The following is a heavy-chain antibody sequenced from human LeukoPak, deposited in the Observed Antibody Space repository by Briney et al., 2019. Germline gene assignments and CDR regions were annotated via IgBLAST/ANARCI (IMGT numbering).Heavy chain of an antibody. J-gene: IGHJ4*02. CDR3: ARGRTHRRLWLGESTGGPFDY. D-gene: IGHD3-10*01. Sequence: ASVKVSCKASGYTFTGYYMHWVRQAPGQGLEWMGWINPNSGGTNYAQKFQGRVTMTIDTSTSTLYMELRSLRSDDTAVYYCARGRTHRRLWLGESTGGPFDYWGQGTLVTVSS. V-gene: IGHV1-2*02. CDR1: GYTFTGYY. CDR2: INPNSGGT.